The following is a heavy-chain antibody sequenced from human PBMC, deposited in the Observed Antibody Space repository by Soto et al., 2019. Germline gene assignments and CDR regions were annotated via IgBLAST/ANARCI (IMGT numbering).Heavy chain of an antibody. Sequence: SETLSLTCTVSGGSISSYYWSWIRQPPGKGLEWIGYIYYSGSTNYNPSLKSRVTISVDTSKNQFSLKLSSVTAADTAVYYCARGGDFTNYEYYFDYWGQGTLVTVSS. V-gene: IGHV4-59*01. CDR2: IYYSGST. CDR3: ARGGDFTNYEYYFDY. D-gene: IGHD1-7*01. J-gene: IGHJ4*02. CDR1: GGSISSYY.